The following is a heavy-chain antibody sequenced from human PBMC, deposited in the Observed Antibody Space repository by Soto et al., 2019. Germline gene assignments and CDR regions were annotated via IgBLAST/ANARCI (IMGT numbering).Heavy chain of an antibody. V-gene: IGHV4-39*01. CDR1: GGSISSYY. Sequence: QLQLQESGPGLVKPSETLSLTCTVSGGSISSYYWGWIRRPPGKGLEWIGSIYYSGSTYYNPSLTRRVPISVDTSKNQFSLKLSSVTAADTAVYYCARRWGYSFDYWGQGTLVTVSS. CDR2: IYYSGST. D-gene: IGHD7-27*01. CDR3: ARRWGYSFDY. J-gene: IGHJ4*02.